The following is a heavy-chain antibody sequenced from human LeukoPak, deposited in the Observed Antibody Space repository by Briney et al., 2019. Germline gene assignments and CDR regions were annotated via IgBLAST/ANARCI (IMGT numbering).Heavy chain of an antibody. J-gene: IGHJ4*02. V-gene: IGHV3-23*01. CDR1: GFTFSSYT. CDR2: IRDSGSST. Sequence: GGSLRLSCAASGFTFSSYTMSWVRQAPGKGLEWVSAIRDSGSSTHYADSVKGRFTTSRNNSKNTLFLQMNSLRAEDTAIYYCAKYGPQDSGSSHFDYWGQGALVTVSS. CDR3: AKYGPQDSGSSHFDY. D-gene: IGHD1-26*01.